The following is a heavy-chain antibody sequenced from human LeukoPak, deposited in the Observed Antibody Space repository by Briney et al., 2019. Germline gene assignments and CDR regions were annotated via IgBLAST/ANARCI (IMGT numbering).Heavy chain of an antibody. CDR3: ARAYYDSSGYSYFDY. CDR1: GFTFSSYG. V-gene: IGHV3-33*01. Sequence: PGRSLRLSCAASGFTFSSYGMHWVRQAPGKGLEWVAVIWYDGSNKYYADSVKGRFTISRDNSKNTLYLQMNSLRAEDTAVYYCARAYYDSSGYSYFDYWGQGTLVTVSS. CDR2: IWYDGSNK. D-gene: IGHD3-22*01. J-gene: IGHJ4*02.